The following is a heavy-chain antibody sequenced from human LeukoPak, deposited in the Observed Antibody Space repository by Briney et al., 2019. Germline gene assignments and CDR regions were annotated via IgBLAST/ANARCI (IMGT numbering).Heavy chain of an antibody. Sequence: GGPLTLSCAASGFTFSAHYMDRLRQTPGQGLEWVSRTRNRAISYTTEYAASVKGRFTISRDDSKNSLYVQMNSLKTEDAGVYYCARGPPGIACPLDYWGQGTLVTVSS. J-gene: IGHJ4*02. CDR3: ARGPPGIACPLDY. D-gene: IGHD6-13*01. V-gene: IGHV3-72*01. CDR1: GFTFSAHY. CDR2: TRNRAISYTT.